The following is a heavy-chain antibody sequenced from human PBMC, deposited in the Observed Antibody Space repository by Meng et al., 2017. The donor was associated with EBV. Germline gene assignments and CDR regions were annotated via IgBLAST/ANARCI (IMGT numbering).Heavy chain of an antibody. CDR1: GGPFRSDA. D-gene: IGHD3-10*01. V-gene: IGHV1-69*01. Sequence: QVQLQSAGAEVRRPGSPVKVSCRTSGGPFRSDAVSWVRQAPGQGLEWMGGLIPMSGAPHYAQKFQDRVTIIADESTSTHSMELNNLRFEDTAMYYCASESGRGFTPDYWGQGTLVTVSS. CDR3: ASESGRGFTPDY. J-gene: IGHJ4*02. CDR2: LIPMSGAP.